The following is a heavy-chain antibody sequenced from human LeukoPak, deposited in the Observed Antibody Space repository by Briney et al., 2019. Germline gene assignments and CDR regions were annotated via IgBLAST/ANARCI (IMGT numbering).Heavy chain of an antibody. D-gene: IGHD2-2*01. CDR3: ARFSSGCSEASCYVHY. Sequence: SETQSLTCTVSGGSMNDHYWTWIRQPPEKGLELIGHIYSSGTTAYTPSLKSRVTMSIDTSRNQFSLNVFSVTAADSAVYYCARFSSGCSEASCYVHYWGQGILVIVSS. CDR2: IYSSGTT. V-gene: IGHV4-59*11. J-gene: IGHJ4*02. CDR1: GGSMNDHY.